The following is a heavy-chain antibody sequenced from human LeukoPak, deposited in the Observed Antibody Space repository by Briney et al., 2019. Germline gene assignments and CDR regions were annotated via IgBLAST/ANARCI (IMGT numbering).Heavy chain of an antibody. Sequence: PSETLSLTCAVYGGSFSGDYWSWSRQRPGKGLGWMGEMNHSGSTNYNPSLKSRVTISVDTSKNQFSLQLTSATAADTAVYYSARGLRSSHPSYYFDYWGQGTLVTVSS. CDR1: GGSFSGDY. CDR2: MNHSGST. J-gene: IGHJ4*02. CDR3: ARGLRSSHPSYYFDY. V-gene: IGHV4-34*01. D-gene: IGHD6-13*01.